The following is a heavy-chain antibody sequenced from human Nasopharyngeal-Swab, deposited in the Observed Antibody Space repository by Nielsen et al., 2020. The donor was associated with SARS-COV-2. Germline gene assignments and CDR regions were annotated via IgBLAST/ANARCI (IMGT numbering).Heavy chain of an antibody. CDR2: ISYDGSNK. CDR3: ARGDMVRGVIAHGMDV. V-gene: IGHV3-30*04. Sequence: GESLKISCAASGFTFSSYAMHWVRQAPGKGLELVAVISYDGSNKYYADSVKGRFTISRDNSKNTLYLQMNSLRAEDTAVYYCARGDMVRGVIAHGMDVWGQGTTVTVSS. CDR1: GFTFSSYA. D-gene: IGHD3-10*01. J-gene: IGHJ6*02.